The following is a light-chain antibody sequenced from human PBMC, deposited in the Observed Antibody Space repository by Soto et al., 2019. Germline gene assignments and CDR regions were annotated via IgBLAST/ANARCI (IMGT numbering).Light chain of an antibody. CDR3: LQHKTFPWT. CDR2: AAS. Sequence: DIQMTQSPSSLSASVGDGVTIACRASQGIRSDLVWYQQQPGKAPKRLIYAASRLESGVPSRFSASGSGTEFTITISSLQPEDFATYYCLQHKTFPWTFGQGTKVEIK. V-gene: IGKV1-17*01. CDR1: QGIRSD. J-gene: IGKJ1*01.